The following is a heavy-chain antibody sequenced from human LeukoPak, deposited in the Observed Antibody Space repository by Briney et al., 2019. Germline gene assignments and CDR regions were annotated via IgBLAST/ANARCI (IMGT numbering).Heavy chain of an antibody. D-gene: IGHD5-12*01. V-gene: IGHV1-2*02. CDR1: GYTFSGYY. CDR2: INPNSGGT. J-gene: IGHJ4*02. CDR3: ARSEGVLLPLY. Sequence: ASVKVSCKASGYTFSGYYMHWARQAPGQGLEWVGWINPNSGGTNYAQKFQGRVTMTRDTSISTAYMELSRLTSDDTAVYYCARSEGVLLPLYWGQGTLVTVSS.